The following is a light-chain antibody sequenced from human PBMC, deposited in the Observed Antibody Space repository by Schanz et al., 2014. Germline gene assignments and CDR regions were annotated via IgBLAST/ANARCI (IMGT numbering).Light chain of an antibody. CDR2: DVS. V-gene: IGLV2-14*01. CDR1: SSDVGGYNS. CDR3: SSYTISSTPVV. Sequence: QSVLTQPASVSGSPGQSITISCTGTSSDVGGYNSVSWYQQHPGKAPKLMIYDVSNRPSGVPNRFSGSKSGNTASLTISGLQAEDEADYYCSSYTISSTPVVFGGGTKLTVL. J-gene: IGLJ3*02.